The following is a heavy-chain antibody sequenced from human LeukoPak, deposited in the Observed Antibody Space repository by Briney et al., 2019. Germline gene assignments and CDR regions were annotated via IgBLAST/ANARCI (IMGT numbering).Heavy chain of an antibody. V-gene: IGHV4-61*02. CDR2: IYTSGST. D-gene: IGHD6-6*01. Sequence: SETLSLTCTVSGGSISSGSYYWSWIRQPAGKGLEWIGRIYTSGSTNYNPSLKSRVTISVDTSKNQFSLKLSSVTAADTAVYYSARDRQLVRRGSYFSGMDVWGQGTTVTVSS. CDR1: GGSISSGSYY. J-gene: IGHJ6*02. CDR3: ARDRQLVRRGSYFSGMDV.